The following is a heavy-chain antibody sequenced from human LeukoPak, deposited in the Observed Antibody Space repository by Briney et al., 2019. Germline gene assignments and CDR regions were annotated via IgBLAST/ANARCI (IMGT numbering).Heavy chain of an antibody. V-gene: IGHV1-24*01. CDR3: ATEVTSIVPDY. Sequence: ASVKVSCKVSGHTLSELPMYWVRQAPGEGLEWMGGFDPENDERIYAQKFRGRVTMTEDTSTNIAYMELSSLRSDDTAVYYCATEVTSIVPDYWGKGTLVTVSS. CDR1: GHTLSELP. J-gene: IGHJ4*02. CDR2: FDPENDER. D-gene: IGHD2-21*02.